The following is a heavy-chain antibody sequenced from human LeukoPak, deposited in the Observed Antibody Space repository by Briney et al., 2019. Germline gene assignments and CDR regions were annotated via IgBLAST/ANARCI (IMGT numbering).Heavy chain of an antibody. CDR2: ISGSGGST. D-gene: IGHD5-18*01. J-gene: IGHJ4*02. Sequence: GGSLRLSCAASGFTFSSYAMSWVRQAPGKGLEWVSAISGSGGSTYYADSVKGRFTISRDNSKNTLYLQMNRLRAEDTAVYYCAKGATNGYSYGSSFDYWGQGTLVTVSS. CDR3: AKGATNGYSYGSSFDY. CDR1: GFTFSSYA. V-gene: IGHV3-23*01.